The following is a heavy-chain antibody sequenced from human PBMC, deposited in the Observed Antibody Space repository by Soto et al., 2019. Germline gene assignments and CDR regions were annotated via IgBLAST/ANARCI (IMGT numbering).Heavy chain of an antibody. CDR1: GFTFSSYS. J-gene: IGHJ2*01. Sequence: EVQLVESGGGLVQPGGSLRLSCAASGFTFSSYSMNWVRQTPGKGLEWVSYISSSSSTIYYADSVKGRFTISRDNAKNSLYLQMNSRRDEDTAVYYCASVAGTWWYFDLWGRGTLVTVSS. V-gene: IGHV3-48*02. CDR3: ASVAGTWWYFDL. CDR2: ISSSSSTI. D-gene: IGHD6-19*01.